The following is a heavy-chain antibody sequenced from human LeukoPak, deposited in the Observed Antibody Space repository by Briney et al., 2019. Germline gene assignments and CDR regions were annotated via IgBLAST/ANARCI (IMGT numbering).Heavy chain of an antibody. D-gene: IGHD3-10*01. CDR2: IYSSGGT. J-gene: IGHJ4*02. Sequence: MPSETLSLTCTVAGASIRNYYWSWIRQPPGKGLEWIGYIYSSGGTNYDPSLKSRVTISVDTSRNQFSLKLSSATAADTAVYYCAVTPHSYGSGSYTDYWGQGTLVTVSS. CDR1: GASIRNYY. V-gene: IGHV4-59*01. CDR3: AVTPHSYGSGSYTDY.